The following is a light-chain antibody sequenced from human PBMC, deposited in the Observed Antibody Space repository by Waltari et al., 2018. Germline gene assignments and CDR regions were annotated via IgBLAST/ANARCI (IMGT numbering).Light chain of an antibody. CDR3: SSYTTSITWV. CDR2: EVS. J-gene: IGLJ3*02. V-gene: IGLV2-14*01. Sequence: QSALTQPASVSGSPGQSITISCPGASSDLGAYNYVSWFQQHPGKAPKLMIYEVSNRPSGVSNRFSGSKSGNTASLTISGLQTEDEADYYCSSYTTSITWVFGGGTKLTVL. CDR1: SSDLGAYNY.